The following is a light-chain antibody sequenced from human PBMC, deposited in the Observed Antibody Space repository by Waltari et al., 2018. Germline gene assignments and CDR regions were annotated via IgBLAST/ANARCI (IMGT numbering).Light chain of an antibody. V-gene: IGKV1-5*01. Sequence: DIQMTQSPSTLSASVGDRVTITCRASQTISDWLAWYPHKPGRAPRLLLYDASSLESGVPSRFSDSGFGTDFTLTISSLQPDDFASYYCQQYLVYPLTFGGGTKIEIK. J-gene: IGKJ4*01. CDR2: DAS. CDR1: QTISDW. CDR3: QQYLVYPLT.